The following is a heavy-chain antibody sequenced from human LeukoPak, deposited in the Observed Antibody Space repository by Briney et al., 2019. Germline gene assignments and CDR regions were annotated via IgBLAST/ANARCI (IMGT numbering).Heavy chain of an antibody. CDR3: ARGWDYYDSSGYYGYYFDY. CDR1: GYTFTGYY. Sequence: ASVKVSCKASGYTFTGYYMHWVRQAPGQGLEWMGGIIPNFGTANYAQKFQGRVTITADESTSTAYMELSSLRSEDTAVYYCARGWDYYDSSGYYGYYFDYWGQGTLVTVSS. D-gene: IGHD3-22*01. J-gene: IGHJ4*02. CDR2: IIPNFGTA. V-gene: IGHV1-69*13.